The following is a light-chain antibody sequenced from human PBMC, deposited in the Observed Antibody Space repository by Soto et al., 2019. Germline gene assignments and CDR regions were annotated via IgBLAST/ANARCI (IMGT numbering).Light chain of an antibody. CDR3: LHYGSSPMT. V-gene: IGKV3-20*01. J-gene: IGKJ1*01. CDR1: QNVCGTF. CDR2: GAS. Sequence: EIVLSKSPGALSFPPGERASLSCRASQNVCGTFFARFLQKPGQSPRLLIYGASSRAPGIPDRFSGSGSGTDFTLTISNLEPEDFAVFYCLHYGSSPMTFGQGTKVDIK.